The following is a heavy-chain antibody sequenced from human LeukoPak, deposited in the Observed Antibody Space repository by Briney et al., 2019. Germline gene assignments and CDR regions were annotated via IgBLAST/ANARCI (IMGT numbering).Heavy chain of an antibody. CDR3: AKDLWELLRGYFDY. J-gene: IGHJ4*02. Sequence: GGSLRLSCAASGFTFSSYAMSWVRQAPGKGLEWVSSISGSRGYTYYADSVKGRFTISRDNSKNTLYLQMNSLRAEDTAVYYCAKDLWELLRGYFDYWGQGTLVTVSS. D-gene: IGHD1-26*01. CDR2: ISGSRGYT. V-gene: IGHV3-23*01. CDR1: GFTFSSYA.